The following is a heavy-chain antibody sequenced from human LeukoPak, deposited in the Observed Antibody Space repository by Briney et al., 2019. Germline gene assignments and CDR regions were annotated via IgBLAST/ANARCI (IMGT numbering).Heavy chain of an antibody. D-gene: IGHD3-3*01. CDR2: IYSGGST. Sequence: GGSLRLSCAASGFTVSSNYMSWVRQAPGKGLEWVSVIYSGGSTYYADSVKGRFTISRDNSKNTLYLQMNSLRAEDTAVYYCARDRGFWGVYFCDYWGKGPLVPVSS. V-gene: IGHV3-53*01. CDR3: ARDRGFWGVYFCDY. CDR1: GFTVSSNY. J-gene: IGHJ4*02.